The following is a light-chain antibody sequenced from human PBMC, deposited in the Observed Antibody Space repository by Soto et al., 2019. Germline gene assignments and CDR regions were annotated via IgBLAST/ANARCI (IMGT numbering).Light chain of an antibody. CDR3: QQYTTYWT. CDR2: DAS. J-gene: IGKJ1*01. Sequence: DIQMTQSPSALSGSVGDRVTITCRASQTISSWLAWYQQRPGKAPKLLIYDASTLHSGVSSRFSGSGSGTEFTLTISSLQPNDSATYYCQQYTTYWTFGQGTKGDIK. CDR1: QTISSW. V-gene: IGKV1-5*01.